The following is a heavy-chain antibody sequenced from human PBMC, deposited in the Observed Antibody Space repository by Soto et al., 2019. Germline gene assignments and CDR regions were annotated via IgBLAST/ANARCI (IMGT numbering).Heavy chain of an antibody. CDR2: IYYSGST. Sequence: SETLSLTCTVSGGSISSDYWSWIRQPPGKGLEWIGYIYYSGSTNYNPSLKSRVTISVDTSKNQFSLKLSSVTAADTAVYYCARDSIPSYDILTGYSTRWFDPWGQGTLVTVS. J-gene: IGHJ5*02. V-gene: IGHV4-59*01. CDR1: GGSISSDY. CDR3: ARDSIPSYDILTGYSTRWFDP. D-gene: IGHD3-9*01.